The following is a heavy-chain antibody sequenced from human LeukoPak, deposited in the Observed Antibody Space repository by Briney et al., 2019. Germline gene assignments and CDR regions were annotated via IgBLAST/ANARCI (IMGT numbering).Heavy chain of an antibody. Sequence: GESLKISCKGSGYTFTSYWIGWVRQMPGKGLGWMGIIYPGDSDTRKSPSFQGQVTISADKSISTAYLQWSSLKASDTAVYYCARHRNVGGYSNGNIDYWGQGTLVSVSS. D-gene: IGHD5-18*01. CDR2: IYPGDSDT. J-gene: IGHJ4*02. V-gene: IGHV5-51*01. CDR1: GYTFTSYW. CDR3: ARHRNVGGYSNGNIDY.